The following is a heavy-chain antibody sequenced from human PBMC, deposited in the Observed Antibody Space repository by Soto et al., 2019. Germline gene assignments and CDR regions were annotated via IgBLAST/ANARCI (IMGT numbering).Heavy chain of an antibody. J-gene: IGHJ4*02. V-gene: IGHV4-59*11. CDR1: GGSISGHY. CDR2: IFYSGST. CDR3: ARVGSSGWSPDY. D-gene: IGHD6-19*01. Sequence: SETLSLTCTVSGGSISGHYWIWIRQPPGEGMEWIGYIFYSGSTTYNPSLKSRVTISVGTSKNQFSLRLSSVTAADTAVYYCARVGSSGWSPDYWGQGTLVTVSS.